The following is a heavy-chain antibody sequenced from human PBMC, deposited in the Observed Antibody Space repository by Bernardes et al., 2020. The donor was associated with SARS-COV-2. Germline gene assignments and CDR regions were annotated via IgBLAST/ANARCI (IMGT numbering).Heavy chain of an antibody. V-gene: IGHV3-33*01. D-gene: IGHD6-13*01. J-gene: IGHJ4*02. CDR1: GFTFSSYG. CDR2: IWYDGSNK. CDR3: ARDGGLIAAADY. Sequence: GGSLRLSCAASGFTFSSYGMHWVRQAPGKGLEWVAVIWYDGSNKYYADSVKGRFTISRDNSKNTLYLQMNSLRAEDTAVYYCARDGGLIAAADYWGQGTLVTVSS.